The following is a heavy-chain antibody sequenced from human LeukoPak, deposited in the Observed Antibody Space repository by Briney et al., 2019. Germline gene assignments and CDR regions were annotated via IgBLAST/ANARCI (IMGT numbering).Heavy chain of an antibody. CDR2: ITYNGDST. J-gene: IGHJ4*02. Sequence: QPGGSLRLSCAASGFTFSSYAVSWVRQAPGQGLEWVAAITYNGDSTYYADSVKGRFTISRDVASRTLFLQMSSLRAEDTALYFCAKETRVAPRHIDFWGQGTLVTVSS. V-gene: IGHV3-23*01. CDR3: AKETRVAPRHIDF. CDR1: GFTFSSYA. D-gene: IGHD2-15*01.